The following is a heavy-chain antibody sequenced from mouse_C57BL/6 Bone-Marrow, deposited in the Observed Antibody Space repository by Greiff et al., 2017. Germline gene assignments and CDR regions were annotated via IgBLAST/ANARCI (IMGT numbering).Heavy chain of an antibody. CDR3: AVGLRRAWFAY. V-gene: IGHV1-74*01. Sequence: QVQLQQPGAELVKPGASVKVSCKASGYTFTSYWMHWVKQRPGQGLEWIGRIHPSDSDTNYNQKFKGKATLTVDKSSSTAYMQLSSLTSADSAVYYCAVGLRRAWFAYWGQGTLVTVSA. D-gene: IGHD2-4*01. CDR2: IHPSDSDT. J-gene: IGHJ3*01. CDR1: GYTFTSYW.